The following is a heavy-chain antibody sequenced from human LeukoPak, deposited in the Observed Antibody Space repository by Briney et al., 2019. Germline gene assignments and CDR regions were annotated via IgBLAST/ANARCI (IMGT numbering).Heavy chain of an antibody. V-gene: IGHV3-7*01. CDR1: GFTFSSYR. J-gene: IGHJ4*02. CDR3: ASYAGTFDY. D-gene: IGHD3-16*01. Sequence: GGSLRLSCAAYGFTFSSYRMRWVRQAPGKGREWVANIKQDGSEKYYVDSVRGRFTSPIDNAKNSIYRQMNSLRAEGTGVYCFASYAGTFDYWGQGTLVTVS. CDR2: IKQDGSEK.